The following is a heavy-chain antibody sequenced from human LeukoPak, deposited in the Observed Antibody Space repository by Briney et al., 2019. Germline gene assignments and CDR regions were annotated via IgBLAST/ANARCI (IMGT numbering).Heavy chain of an antibody. CDR2: INPNSGGT. CDR1: GYTFSGYY. D-gene: IGHD2-15*01. CDR3: ARGGEVVVAAGGMDV. J-gene: IGHJ6*02. V-gene: IGHV1-2*04. Sequence: ASVKVSCKASGYTFSGYYMHWVRQAPGQGLEWMGWINPNSGGTNYAQKFQGWVTMTRDTSISTAYMELSRLRSDDTAVYYCARGGEVVVAAGGMDVWGQGTTVTVSS.